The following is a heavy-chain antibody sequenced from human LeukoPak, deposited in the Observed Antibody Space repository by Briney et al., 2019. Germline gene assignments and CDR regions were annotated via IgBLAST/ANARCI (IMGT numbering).Heavy chain of an antibody. Sequence: SETLSLTCTVSGGSISSGGYYWSWIRQHPGKGLEWIGYIYYSGSTYYNPSLKRRVTISVDTSKNQFSLKLSSVTAADTAVYYCARMDSTYYYDSSGYSLVPYYFDYWGQGTLVTVSS. J-gene: IGHJ4*02. CDR3: ARMDSTYYYDSSGYSLVPYYFDY. CDR2: IYYSGST. V-gene: IGHV4-31*03. D-gene: IGHD3-22*01. CDR1: GGSISSGGYY.